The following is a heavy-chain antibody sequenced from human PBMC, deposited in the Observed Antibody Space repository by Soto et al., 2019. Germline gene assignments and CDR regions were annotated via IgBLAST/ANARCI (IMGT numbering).Heavy chain of an antibody. D-gene: IGHD2-15*01. V-gene: IGHV3-30*18. CDR3: AKDHTKKRYCSGGSCYPAWFDP. CDR1: GFTFSSYG. J-gene: IGHJ5*02. Sequence: QVQLVESGGGVVQPGRSLRLSCAASGFTFSSYGMHWVHQAPGKGLEWVAVISYDGSNKYYADSVKGRFTISRDNSKNTLYLQMNSLRAEDTAVYYCAKDHTKKRYCSGGSCYPAWFDPWGQGTLVTVSS. CDR2: ISYDGSNK.